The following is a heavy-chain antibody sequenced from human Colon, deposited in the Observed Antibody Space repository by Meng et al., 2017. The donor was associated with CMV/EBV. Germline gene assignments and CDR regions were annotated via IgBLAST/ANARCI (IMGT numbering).Heavy chain of an antibody. J-gene: IGHJ4*02. Sequence: QVQRLRSGTERKEPGAQVKFYVNASGYTFTANHLHWVRQATGQGLEWIGWIYPQDGGTYFAQKFQDRVTLTRDTSITTAYMELSGLTSDDTAIYYCVRESWYFDFWGEGTLVTVSS. V-gene: IGHV1-2*02. D-gene: IGHD6-13*01. CDR2: IYPQDGGT. CDR3: VRESWYFDF. CDR1: GYTFTANH.